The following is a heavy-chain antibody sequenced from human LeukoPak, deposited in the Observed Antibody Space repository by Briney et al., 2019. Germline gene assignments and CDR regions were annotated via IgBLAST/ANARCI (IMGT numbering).Heavy chain of an antibody. CDR3: GSEGAAPFFVN. CDR1: GGSVSRSNW. J-gene: IGHJ4*02. V-gene: IGHV4-4*02. CDR2: IYHSGST. Sequence: PSETLSLTCAVFGGSVSRSNWWSWVRQPPGKGLEWIGEIYHSGSTNYNPSLKSRVTMSVDNSKNLFSLKLSSVTAADTAVYYCGSEGAAPFFVNWGQGTLVTVSS. D-gene: IGHD6-6*01.